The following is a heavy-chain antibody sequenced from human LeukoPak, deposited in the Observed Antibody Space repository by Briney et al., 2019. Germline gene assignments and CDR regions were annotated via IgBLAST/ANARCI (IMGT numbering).Heavy chain of an antibody. J-gene: IGHJ5*02. V-gene: IGHV1-69*13. Sequence: ASVKVSCKASGYTFTSYGISWVRQAPGQGLEWMGGIIPIFGTANYAQKFQGRVTITADESTSTAYMELSSLRSEDTAVYYCARESGYDILTGYLAGFDPWGQGTLVTVSS. CDR1: GYTFTSYG. CDR2: IIPIFGTA. D-gene: IGHD3-9*01. CDR3: ARESGYDILTGYLAGFDP.